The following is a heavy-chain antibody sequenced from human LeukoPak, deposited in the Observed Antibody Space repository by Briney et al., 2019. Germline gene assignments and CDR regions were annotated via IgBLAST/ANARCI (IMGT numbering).Heavy chain of an antibody. V-gene: IGHV3-33*01. CDR3: ARMYQWEQTVLYYYGMDV. Sequence: GGSLRLSCAASGFTFSSYGMHWVRQAPGKGLEWVVVIWYDGSNKYYADSVKGRFTISRDNSKNTLYLQMNSLRAEDTAVYYCARMYQWEQTVLYYYGMDVWGQGTTVTVSS. J-gene: IGHJ6*02. D-gene: IGHD1-26*01. CDR2: IWYDGSNK. CDR1: GFTFSSYG.